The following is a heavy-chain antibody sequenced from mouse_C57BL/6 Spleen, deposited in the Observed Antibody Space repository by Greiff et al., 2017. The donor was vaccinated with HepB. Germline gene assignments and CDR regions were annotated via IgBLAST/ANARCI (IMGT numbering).Heavy chain of an antibody. V-gene: IGHV1-26*01. CDR2: INPNNGGT. Sequence: EVQLQQSGPELVKPGASVKISCKASGYTFTDYYMNWVKQSHGKSLEWIGDINPNNGGTSYNQKFKGKATLTVDKSSSTAYMELRSLTSEDSAVYYCARNDYDEGWHYWGQGTTLTVSS. J-gene: IGHJ2*01. CDR1: GYTFTDYY. D-gene: IGHD2-4*01. CDR3: ARNDYDEGWHY.